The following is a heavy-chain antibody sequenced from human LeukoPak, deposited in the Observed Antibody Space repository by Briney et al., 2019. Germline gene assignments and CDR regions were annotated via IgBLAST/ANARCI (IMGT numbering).Heavy chain of an antibody. Sequence: PSQTLSLTCAVSGGSISSGGYSWNWLRQPPGKGLEWIGYIYNSGSTSYNPSLKSRVSLSVDTSKNLFSLTLNSLTAADTAVYYCARGWGPAYCGGDCHRHFDYWGQGTLVTVSS. CDR3: ARGWGPAYCGGDCHRHFDY. CDR2: IYNSGST. D-gene: IGHD2-21*02. CDR1: GGSISSGGYS. V-gene: IGHV4-30-4*07. J-gene: IGHJ4*02.